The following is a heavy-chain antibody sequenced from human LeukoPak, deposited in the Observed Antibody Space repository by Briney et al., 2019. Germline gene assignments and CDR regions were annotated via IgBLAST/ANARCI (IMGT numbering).Heavy chain of an antibody. CDR1: GFTFSSYA. CDR3: AKDLGHDFWSGYLDY. Sequence: GGSLRLSCAASGFTFSSYAMHWVRQAPGKGLEWVAVISYDGSNKYYADSVKGRFTISRDNSKNTLYLQMNSLRAEDTAVYYCAKDLGHDFWSGYLDYWGQGTLVTVSS. D-gene: IGHD3-3*01. CDR2: ISYDGSNK. V-gene: IGHV3-30-3*01. J-gene: IGHJ4*02.